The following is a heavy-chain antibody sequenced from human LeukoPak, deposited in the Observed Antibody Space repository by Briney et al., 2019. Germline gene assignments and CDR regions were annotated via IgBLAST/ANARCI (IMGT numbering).Heavy chain of an antibody. CDR1: GVTFSSYC. V-gene: IGHV3-23*01. CDR2: ISGSGGST. Sequence: GGSLRLYFAVSGVTFSSYCLRWGRPAPVKGVEWVLAISGSGGSTYYADSVKGRFTISRDNSKNTLYLQMNSLRAEDTAVYYCAKVPKYYDSSGYFNYWGQGTLVTVSS. CDR3: AKVPKYYDSSGYFNY. J-gene: IGHJ4*02. D-gene: IGHD3-22*01.